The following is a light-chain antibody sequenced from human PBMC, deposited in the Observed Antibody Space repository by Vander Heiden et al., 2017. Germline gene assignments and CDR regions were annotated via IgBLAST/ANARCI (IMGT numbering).Light chain of an antibody. CDR1: QSISSY. CDR2: AAS. J-gene: IGKJ2*01. Sequence: DVEITKTPSSLSASVGDRVTITCRASQSISSYLNWYQQKPGKAPKLLIYAASSLQSGVPSRFSGSGSGTDFTLTISRLQPEAFAPSYCQQSYSTLYTSGHGTKLEIK. V-gene: IGKV1-39*01. CDR3: QQSYSTLYT.